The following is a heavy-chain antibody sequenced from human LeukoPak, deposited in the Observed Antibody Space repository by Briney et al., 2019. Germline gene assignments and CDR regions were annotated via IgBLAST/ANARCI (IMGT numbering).Heavy chain of an antibody. CDR3: AREAFGTNYCDS. CDR1: RFTFSSNA. J-gene: IGHJ4*02. D-gene: IGHD1/OR15-1a*01. CDR2: IRSSSEYI. Sequence: GGSLRLSCAASRFTFSSNAMSWVRQAPGKGLEWDSHIRSSSEYIYYADSVKGRFTISRDNAKNSLYLQLNSLRAEDTAVYYCAREAFGTNYCDSWGQGALVTVSS. V-gene: IGHV3-21*01.